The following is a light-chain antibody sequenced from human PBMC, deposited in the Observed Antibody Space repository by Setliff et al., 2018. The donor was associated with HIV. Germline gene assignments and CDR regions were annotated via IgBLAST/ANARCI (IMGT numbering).Light chain of an antibody. CDR2: SDN. CDR1: RSNIGTNT. V-gene: IGLV1-44*01. CDR3: VSWDDSLV. Sequence: QSVLTQPPSASATPGQRVTISCSGSRSNIGTNTVTWYQHLPGTAPKLLIYSDNQRPSGVPDRFSASKSGTSASLAISGLQSGDEADYYCVSWDDSLVFGGGTKVTVL. J-gene: IGLJ3*02.